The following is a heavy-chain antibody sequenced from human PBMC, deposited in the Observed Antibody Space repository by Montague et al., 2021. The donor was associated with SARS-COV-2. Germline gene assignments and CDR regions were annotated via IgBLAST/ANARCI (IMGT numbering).Heavy chain of an antibody. Sequence: SETLSLTCTVSGGSISSYNWSWIRQPPGEGLEWIGYIYYSRSTNYNPSLKSRVTISLDTSKNQLSLKLSSVTAAGSAVYYCATLPSSFTIFGVVQGYYFDDWGQGTLVTVSS. CDR3: ATLPSSFTIFGVVQGYYFDD. CDR2: IYYSRST. J-gene: IGHJ4*02. CDR1: GGSISSYN. V-gene: IGHV4-59*08. D-gene: IGHD3-3*01.